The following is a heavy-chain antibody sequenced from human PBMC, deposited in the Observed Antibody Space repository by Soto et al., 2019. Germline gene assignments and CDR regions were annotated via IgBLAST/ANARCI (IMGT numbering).Heavy chain of an antibody. J-gene: IGHJ5*02. D-gene: IGHD3-10*01. CDR1: GYTFTSYY. CDR3: AKLGPYDSESYSFRYNWIDP. V-gene: IGHV1-46*01. CDR2: INPSGGST. Sequence: ASVKVSCKASGYTFTSYYMHWVRQAPGQGLEWMGIINPSGGSTSYAQKFQGRVTMTRDTSTSTVYMELSSLRSEDTAVYHCAKLGPYDSESYSFRYNWIDPWGQGTLVTVSS.